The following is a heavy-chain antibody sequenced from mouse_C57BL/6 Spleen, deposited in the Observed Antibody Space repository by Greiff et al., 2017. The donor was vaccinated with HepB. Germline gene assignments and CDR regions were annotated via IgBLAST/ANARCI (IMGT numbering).Heavy chain of an antibody. J-gene: IGHJ3*01. CDR1: GYTFTSYW. V-gene: IGHV1-69*01. CDR2: IDPSDSYT. CDR3: ARSGGDYDAFAY. D-gene: IGHD2-4*01. Sequence: VQLQQPGAELVMPGASVKLSCKASGYTFTSYWMHWVKQRPGQGLEWIGEIDPSDSYTNYNQKFKGKSTLTVDKSSSTAYMQLSSLTSEDSAVYYCARSGGDYDAFAYWGQGTLVTVSA.